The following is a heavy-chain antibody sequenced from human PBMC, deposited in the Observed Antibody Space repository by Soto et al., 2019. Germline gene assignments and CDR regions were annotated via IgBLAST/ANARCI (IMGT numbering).Heavy chain of an antibody. D-gene: IGHD3-22*01. CDR3: ARETGYYDSSGYPYYFDY. J-gene: IGHJ4*02. CDR2: IIPILGIA. CDR1: GGTFSSYT. V-gene: IGHV1-69*08. Sequence: QVQLVQSGAAVKKPGSSVKVSCKASGGTFSSYTISWVRQAPGQGLEWMGRIIPILGIANYAQKFQGRVTITADKSTSTAYMELSSLRSEDTAVYYCARETGYYDSSGYPYYFDYWGQGTLVTVSS.